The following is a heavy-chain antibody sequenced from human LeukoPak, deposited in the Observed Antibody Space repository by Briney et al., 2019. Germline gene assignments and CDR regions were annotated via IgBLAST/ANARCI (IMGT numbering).Heavy chain of an antibody. Sequence: ASVKVSCKASGYTFTSYYMQWVRQAPGHGFEWMGMISPTGGNTNYAQNFQGRVTMTRDTSTTTAYMELSSLRSEDTAVYYCARLYGRYSGTYQDYWGQGTLVTVSS. CDR1: GYTFTSYY. V-gene: IGHV1-46*01. CDR2: ISPTGGNT. D-gene: IGHD1-26*01. J-gene: IGHJ4*02. CDR3: ARLYGRYSGTYQDY.